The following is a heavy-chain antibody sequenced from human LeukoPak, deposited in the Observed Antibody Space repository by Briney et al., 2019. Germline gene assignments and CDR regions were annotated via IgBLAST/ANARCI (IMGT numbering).Heavy chain of an antibody. V-gene: IGHV4-59*01. CDR2: IDYSGRS. CDR3: ARDPRAAGPYYYYYYGMDV. CDR1: GGSISSSY. Sequence: SETLSLICSVSGGSISSSYWSWIRQPPGKGLEWIGNIDYSGRSSYNPSLKSRVTISVDTSKNQFSLKLSSVTAADTAVYYCARDPRAAGPYYYYYYGMDVWGQGTTVTVSS. J-gene: IGHJ6*02. D-gene: IGHD6-13*01.